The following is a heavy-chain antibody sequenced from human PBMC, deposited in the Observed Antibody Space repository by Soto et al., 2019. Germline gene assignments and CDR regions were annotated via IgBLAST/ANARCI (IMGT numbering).Heavy chain of an antibody. D-gene: IGHD5-12*01. CDR2: IYYSGST. J-gene: IGHJ4*02. V-gene: IGHV4-59*08. CDR1: GGSISSYY. CDR3: ARHFSGPNINYFAY. Sequence: SETLSLTCTVSGGSISSYYWSWIRQPPGKGLEWIGYIYYSGSTNYNPSLKSRVTISVDTSKNQFSLKLSSVTAADTAVYYCARHFSGPNINYFAYWGQGTFVTVSS.